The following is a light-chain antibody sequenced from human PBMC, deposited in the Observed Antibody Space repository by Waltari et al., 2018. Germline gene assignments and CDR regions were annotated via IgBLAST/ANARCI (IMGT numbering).Light chain of an antibody. V-gene: IGKV4-1*01. CDR1: QSVLYSSNNKNY. Sequence: DIVMTQSPDSLAVSLGGRATINCKSSQSVLYSSNNKNYLAWYQQKPGQPPKLLIYWASTRESGIPDRFSGSGSGTDFTPTISSLQAEDVAVYYCQQYYSTPRTFGPGTKVDIK. J-gene: IGKJ3*01. CDR3: QQYYSTPRT. CDR2: WAS.